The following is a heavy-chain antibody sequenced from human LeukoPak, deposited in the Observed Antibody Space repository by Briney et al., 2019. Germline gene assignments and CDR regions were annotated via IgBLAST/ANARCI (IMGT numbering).Heavy chain of an antibody. J-gene: IGHJ4*02. D-gene: IGHD6-13*01. V-gene: IGHV3-30-3*01. CDR3: AREPGFSSSWLDY. Sequence: GGSLRLSCAASGFTFSNYAMHWVRQAPGKGLEWVAVISYDGSKKYYADSVKGRFTISRDKSKSTLYLQMNSLRGEDTAVYYCAREPGFSSSWLDYWGQGTLVTVSS. CDR2: ISYDGSKK. CDR1: GFTFSNYA.